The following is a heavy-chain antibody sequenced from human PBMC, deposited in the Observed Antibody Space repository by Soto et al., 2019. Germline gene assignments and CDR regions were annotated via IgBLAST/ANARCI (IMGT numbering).Heavy chain of an antibody. Sequence: EVQLLESGGGLVQPGGSLRLSCAASGFTFSSYAMSWVRPAPGKGLEWGSALRGSGGSTYYADSVKGRFTISRDNSKTTLCLQMTSLRAEDTAVYYCAYSSTPFDYWGQGTLVTVSS. CDR3: AYSSTPFDY. CDR1: GFTFSSYA. V-gene: IGHV3-23*01. D-gene: IGHD6-13*01. J-gene: IGHJ4*02. CDR2: LRGSGGST.